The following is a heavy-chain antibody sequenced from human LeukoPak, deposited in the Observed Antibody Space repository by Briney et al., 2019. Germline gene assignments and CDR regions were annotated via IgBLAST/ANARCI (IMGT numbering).Heavy chain of an antibody. D-gene: IGHD4-17*01. Sequence: ASVKVSCKASGYTFTGYYMHWVRQAPGQGLEWMGGIIPIFGTANYAQKFQGRVTITADKSTSTAYMELSSLRSEDTAVYYCARGEGDYDPYGYWGQGTLVTVSS. CDR1: GYTFTGYY. CDR3: ARGEGDYDPYGY. V-gene: IGHV1-69*06. CDR2: IIPIFGTA. J-gene: IGHJ4*02.